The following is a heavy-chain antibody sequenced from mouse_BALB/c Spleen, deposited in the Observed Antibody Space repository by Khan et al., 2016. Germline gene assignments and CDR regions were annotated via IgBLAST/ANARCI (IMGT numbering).Heavy chain of an antibody. CDR1: VYSITSDYA. J-gene: IGHJ2*01. Sequence: EVQLVESGPGLVKPSQSLSLTCTVTVYSITSDYAWNWIRQFPGNKLEWMGYISYSGSTSYNPSLKSRISITRDTSKNQFFLQLNSVTTEDTATYYCARDYYGSSYFDYWGQGTTLTVSS. D-gene: IGHD1-1*01. CDR3: ARDYYGSSYFDY. V-gene: IGHV3-2*02. CDR2: ISYSGST.